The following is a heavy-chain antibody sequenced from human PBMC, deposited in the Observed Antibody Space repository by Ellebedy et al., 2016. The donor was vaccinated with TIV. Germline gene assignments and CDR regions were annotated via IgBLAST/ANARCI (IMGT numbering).Heavy chain of an antibody. CDR3: VKEGKVGANRDRFDY. D-gene: IGHD1-26*01. V-gene: IGHV3-33*06. CDR2: IWYDGSKK. Sequence: GESLKISCAASGFTFSTYGMHWVRQTPGKGLEWVAVIWYDGSKKYYGDSVKGRFTISRDNSKNTMYLEMNSLRAEDTAVYYCVKEGKVGANRDRFDYWGQGTLVTVSS. J-gene: IGHJ4*02. CDR1: GFTFSTYG.